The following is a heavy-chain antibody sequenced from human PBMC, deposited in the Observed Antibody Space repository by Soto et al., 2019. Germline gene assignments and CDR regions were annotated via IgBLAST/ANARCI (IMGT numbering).Heavy chain of an antibody. CDR2: IDPSDSYT. CDR1: GYSFTSYW. D-gene: IGHD6-13*01. V-gene: IGHV5-10-1*01. Sequence: ESLKISCKGSGYSFTSYWISWVRQMPGKGLEWTGRIDPSDSYTNYSPSFQGHVTISADKSISTAYLQWSSLKASDTAMYYCASAYSSSPVRGAFDIWGQGTMVTVSS. J-gene: IGHJ3*02. CDR3: ASAYSSSPVRGAFDI.